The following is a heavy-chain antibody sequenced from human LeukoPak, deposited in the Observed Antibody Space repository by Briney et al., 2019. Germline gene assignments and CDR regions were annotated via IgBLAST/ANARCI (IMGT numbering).Heavy chain of an antibody. V-gene: IGHV3-21*01. CDR1: GFTFSSYS. CDR2: ISSSSSYI. J-gene: IGHJ6*03. Sequence: GGSLRLSCAASGFTFSSYSVNWVRQAPGQGLEWVSCISSSSSYIYYADSVKGRFTISRENAKNSLSLQMNSLRAEDTAVYYCARELLTYSNHKLGHYMDVWGKGTTVTVSS. CDR3: ARELLTYSNHKLGHYMDV. D-gene: IGHD4-11*01.